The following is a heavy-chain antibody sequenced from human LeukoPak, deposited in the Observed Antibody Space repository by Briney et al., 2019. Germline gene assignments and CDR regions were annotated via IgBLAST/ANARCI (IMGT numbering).Heavy chain of an antibody. CDR3: AKVKGSGSYPLAFDY. CDR1: GFPFSSYA. V-gene: IGHV3-23*01. CDR2: ISGSGGST. Sequence: PGGSLSLSGEAPGFPFSSYAMGWFGQAPGKGLEWVSAISGSGGSTYYADSVKGRFTISRDNSKNTLYLQMNSLRAEDTAVYYCAKVKGSGSYPLAFDYWGQGTLVTVSS. J-gene: IGHJ4*02. D-gene: IGHD3-10*01.